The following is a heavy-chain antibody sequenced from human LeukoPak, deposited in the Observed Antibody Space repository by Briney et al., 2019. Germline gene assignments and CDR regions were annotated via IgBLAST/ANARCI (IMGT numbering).Heavy chain of an antibody. Sequence: GGSLRLSCAASGFTFSDYYMSWVRQAPGKGLEWVANIKHDGSEKYYVDSVKGRFTISRDNAKNSLYLQMNSLRAEDTAVCYCARTSIVVVPAATTYYFDYWGQGTLVTVSS. CDR3: ARTSIVVVPAATTYYFDY. CDR2: IKHDGSEK. CDR1: GFTFSDYY. D-gene: IGHD2-2*01. V-gene: IGHV3-7*01. J-gene: IGHJ4*02.